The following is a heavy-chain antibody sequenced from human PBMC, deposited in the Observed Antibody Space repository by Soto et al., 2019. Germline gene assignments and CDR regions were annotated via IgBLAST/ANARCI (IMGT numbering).Heavy chain of an antibody. V-gene: IGHV3-74*01. CDR1: GFTFSSYW. D-gene: IGHD1-20*01. Sequence: GGSLRLSCAASGFTFSSYWMHWVRQAPGKGLVWVSRVNSDGSSTSDADSVKGRFTISRDNAKNTLYLQMNSLRAEDTAVYYCARELRYNWNYFDYWGQGTLVTVSS. J-gene: IGHJ4*02. CDR3: ARELRYNWNYFDY. CDR2: VNSDGSST.